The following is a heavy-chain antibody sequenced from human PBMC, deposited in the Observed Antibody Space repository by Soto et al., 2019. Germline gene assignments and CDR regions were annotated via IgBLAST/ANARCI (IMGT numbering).Heavy chain of an antibody. V-gene: IGHV2-5*02. J-gene: IGHJ4*02. CDR1: WFSLNTNGGG. D-gene: IGHD6-19*01. Sequence: SAAQLGKPTQSLRQTCTLSWFSLNTNGGGVGWIPQPPGKALEWLALIYWDDDKRYSPSLKSRLTITKDTSKNQVVLTMTNMDPVDTATYYCAHLIWLDPDYFDYWGQGTLVTVSS. CDR2: IYWDDDK. CDR3: AHLIWLDPDYFDY.